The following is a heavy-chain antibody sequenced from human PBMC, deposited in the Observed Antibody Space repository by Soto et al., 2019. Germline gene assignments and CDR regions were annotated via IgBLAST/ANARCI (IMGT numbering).Heavy chain of an antibody. V-gene: IGHV4-4*02. CDR1: GGSTSSSDW. J-gene: IGHJ4*02. Sequence: QVHLQESGPGLVKPSETLSLTCTISGGSTSSSDWWTWVRQPPGEGLEWIGEIHRAGVTNYNSSLERRLTISLDHSRNQFSPSLTSVTAADAAVYFCAGRPEIHPRWGQGILVPVSS. CDR3: AGRPEIHPR. D-gene: IGHD1-26*01. CDR2: IHRAGVT.